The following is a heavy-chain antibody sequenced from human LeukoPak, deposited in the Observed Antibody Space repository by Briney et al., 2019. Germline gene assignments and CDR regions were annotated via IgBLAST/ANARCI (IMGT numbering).Heavy chain of an antibody. V-gene: IGHV4-39*01. J-gene: IGHJ5*02. CDR1: GGSISSSSYY. Sequence: SETLSLTCTVSGGSISSSSYYWGWIRQPPGKGLEWIGSIYYSGSTYYNPSLKSRVTISVDTSKNEFSLKVSSVTAADTAVYYCARHAAYRDGYNLYNWFDPWGQGTLVTVSS. CDR2: IYYSGST. D-gene: IGHD5-24*01. CDR3: ARHAAYRDGYNLYNWFDP.